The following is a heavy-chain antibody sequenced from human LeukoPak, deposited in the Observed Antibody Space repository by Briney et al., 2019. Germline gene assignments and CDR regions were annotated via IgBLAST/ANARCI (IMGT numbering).Heavy chain of an antibody. CDR2: IYHTGSA. CDR3: ARGRGDSKGTSFDF. CDR1: GGSMNNYY. D-gene: IGHD3-22*01. Sequence: PSETLSLTCTVSGGSMNNYYWSWIRQSPGKGLEWIGYIYHTGSATYNPSLKSRVTLSLETSKNQFSLKLSSVTAADTAVYYCARGRGDSKGTSFDFWGQGTLVTVSS. V-gene: IGHV4-59*01. J-gene: IGHJ4*02.